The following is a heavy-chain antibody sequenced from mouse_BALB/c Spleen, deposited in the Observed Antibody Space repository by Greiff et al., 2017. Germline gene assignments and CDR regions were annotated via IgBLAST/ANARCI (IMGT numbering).Heavy chain of an antibody. V-gene: IGHV5-12-2*01. D-gene: IGHD2-14*01. CDR3: ARPGYDGYYYAMDY. J-gene: IGHJ4*01. CDR1: GFTFSSYT. Sequence: EVKLMESGGGLVQPGGSLKLSCAASGFTFSSYTMSWVRQTPEKRLEWVAYISNGGGSTYYPDTVKGRFTISRDNAKNTLYLQMSSLKSEDTAMYYCARPGYDGYYYAMDYWGQGTSVTVSS. CDR2: ISNGGGST.